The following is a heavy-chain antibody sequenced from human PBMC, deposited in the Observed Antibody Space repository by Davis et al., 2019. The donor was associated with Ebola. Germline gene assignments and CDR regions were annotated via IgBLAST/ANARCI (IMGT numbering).Heavy chain of an antibody. CDR3: ARGPTYSGSYSAH. Sequence: GGSLRLSCAASGFTFTTYYMNWVRQAPGKGLEWVANMKEDGSEQNYVDSVKGRFIIFRDNAKNSLYLQMSSLRAEDTAVYYCARGPTYSGSYSAHWGRGTLVTVSS. CDR2: MKEDGSEQ. V-gene: IGHV3-7*01. J-gene: IGHJ4*02. CDR1: GFTFTTYY. D-gene: IGHD1-26*01.